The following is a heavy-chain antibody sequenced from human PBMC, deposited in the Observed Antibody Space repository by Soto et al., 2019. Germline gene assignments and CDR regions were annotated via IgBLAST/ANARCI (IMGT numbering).Heavy chain of an antibody. CDR1: GFIFSSYS. V-gene: IGHV3-48*02. Sequence: GGTPRLSCAASGFIFSSYSMNWVRQAPGKWLEWVSYISSHSSIIYYADSVKGRFSISRDNAQNSLYLQVNSLRDEDTAVYYCVKDAGFWQSLQPPTNWGQGXLVTVYS. CDR2: ISSHSSII. D-gene: IGHD3-3*01. CDR3: VKDAGFWQSLQPPTN. J-gene: IGHJ4*02.